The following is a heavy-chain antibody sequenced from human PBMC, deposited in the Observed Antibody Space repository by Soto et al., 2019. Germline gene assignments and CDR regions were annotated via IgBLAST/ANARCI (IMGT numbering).Heavy chain of an antibody. J-gene: IGHJ5*02. Sequence: EVQLVESGGGLVQPGGSLRLSCAASGFTFSSYEMNWVRQAPGKGLEWVSYISSSGSTIYYADSVKGRFTISRDHAKNSLYLQMNSLRAEDTAVYYCARTVTTYLNWFDPWGQGTLVTVSS. V-gene: IGHV3-48*03. CDR1: GFTFSSYE. D-gene: IGHD4-17*01. CDR3: ARTVTTYLNWFDP. CDR2: ISSSGSTI.